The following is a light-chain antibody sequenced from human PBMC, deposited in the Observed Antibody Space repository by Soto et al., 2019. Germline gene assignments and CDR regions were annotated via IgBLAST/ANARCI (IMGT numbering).Light chain of an antibody. J-gene: IGKJ1*01. Sequence: EVVLTQSPGTLSLSPGERATLSCRASRTVDGNYLAWYHQKPGQPPRLLIHSASTRAPGIPDRFSGSGSGTDFTLTISRLEPEDFAVYYCQQYGSSPEFGQGTKVDI. V-gene: IGKV3-20*01. CDR1: RTVDGNY. CDR3: QQYGSSPE. CDR2: SAS.